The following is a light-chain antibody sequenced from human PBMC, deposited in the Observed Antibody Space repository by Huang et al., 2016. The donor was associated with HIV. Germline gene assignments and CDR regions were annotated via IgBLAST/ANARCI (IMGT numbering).Light chain of an antibody. CDR3: QQRSSWPPFT. CDR1: QSVRNF. Sequence: EILLTQSPATLSLSPGERATLSCRASQSVRNFLAWYQQRPGQPPRHRIYDASTRATGIPDRFSGSGSDTDFTLTISSLEPEDFAVYYCQQRSSWPPFTFGPGTKVDIK. CDR2: DAS. J-gene: IGKJ3*01. V-gene: IGKV3-11*01.